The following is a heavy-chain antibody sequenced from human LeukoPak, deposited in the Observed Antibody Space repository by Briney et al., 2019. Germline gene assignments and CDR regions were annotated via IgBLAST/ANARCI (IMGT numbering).Heavy chain of an antibody. D-gene: IGHD3-10*01. Sequence: GGSLRLSCAASGFTFSSYAMSWVRQAPGKGLEWVSAISGSGGSTYYADSVKGRFTISRDNSKNTLYLQMNSLRAEDTTVYYCAKDLSADLRSGSYWGQGTLVTVSS. CDR1: GFTFSSYA. V-gene: IGHV3-23*01. CDR3: AKDLSADLRSGSY. J-gene: IGHJ4*02. CDR2: ISGSGGST.